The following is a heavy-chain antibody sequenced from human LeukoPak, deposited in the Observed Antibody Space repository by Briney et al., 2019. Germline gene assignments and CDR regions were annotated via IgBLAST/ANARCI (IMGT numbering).Heavy chain of an antibody. CDR3: ARAQWLVAPFDY. CDR1: SGSISSYY. D-gene: IGHD6-19*01. Sequence: SETLSLTCTVSSGSISSYYWSWIRQPPGKGLEWIGYISNSGSTTYNPSHKSRVTFSLDTSKNQFSLKLSSVTAADTAVYYCARAQWLVAPFDYWGQGTLVTVSS. CDR2: ISNSGST. V-gene: IGHV4-59*01. J-gene: IGHJ4*02.